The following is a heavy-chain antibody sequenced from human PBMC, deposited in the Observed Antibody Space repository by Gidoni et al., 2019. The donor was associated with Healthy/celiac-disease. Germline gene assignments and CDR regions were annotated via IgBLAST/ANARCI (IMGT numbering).Heavy chain of an antibody. D-gene: IGHD5-12*01. Sequence: EVQLLESGGGWGQTGGSLRLSCAASGFTFSSYAMSWVRQAPGKGLEWVSAISGSGGITYSADSVKCRFTFSRDNSKNPLYLQMNSLRAEDTAVYYCAKEGVYSGYLFDYWGQGTLVTVSS. J-gene: IGHJ4*02. CDR3: AKEGVYSGYLFDY. V-gene: IGHV3-23*01. CDR2: ISGSGGIT. CDR1: GFTFSSYA.